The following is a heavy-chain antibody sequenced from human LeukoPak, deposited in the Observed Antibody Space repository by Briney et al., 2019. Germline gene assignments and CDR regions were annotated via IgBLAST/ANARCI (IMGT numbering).Heavy chain of an antibody. V-gene: IGHV3-66*02. D-gene: IGHD1-14*01. Sequence: GSLRLSCTASKFSVSNYYMSWVRQAPGKGLEWVSVIYTGGYTYYADAVQGRFTISRDVSQNTVFLHMNSLRAEDTALYYCARDHNDLDAFDVWGQGTMVTVSS. J-gene: IGHJ3*01. CDR1: KFSVSNYY. CDR2: IYTGGYT. CDR3: ARDHNDLDAFDV.